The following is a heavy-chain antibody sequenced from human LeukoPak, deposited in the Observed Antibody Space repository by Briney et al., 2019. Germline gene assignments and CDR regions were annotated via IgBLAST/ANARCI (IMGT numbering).Heavy chain of an antibody. CDR3: ARDDWGPCVY. V-gene: IGHV3-7*05. CDR2: LNEDGSVV. CDR1: ADCFSSYW. Sequence: PPESLTLSCAAFADCFSSYWMCWGRHGPGKGLGWVANLNEDGSVVFYVDSVKGRFTNSRDHAQTSPFLQMNSLRVEDTAVYYCARDDWGPCVYGGQGTLVTVSS. J-gene: IGHJ4*02. D-gene: IGHD7-27*01.